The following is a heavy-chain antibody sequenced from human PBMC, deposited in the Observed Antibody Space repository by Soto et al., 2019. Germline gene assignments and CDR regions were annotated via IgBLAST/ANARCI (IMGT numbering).Heavy chain of an antibody. CDR3: ARGPLE. Sequence: ASVKVSCKASGDTCTGYYLHWVRQAPGQGPEWVGKIDPDSGDTDQSQKFKGRVTLTRDTAIDTAYMELTRLTLDDTAIYYSARGPLEWGQGHVVTVSS. CDR2: IDPDSGDT. J-gene: IGHJ4*02. V-gene: IGHV1-2*02. CDR1: GDTCTGYY.